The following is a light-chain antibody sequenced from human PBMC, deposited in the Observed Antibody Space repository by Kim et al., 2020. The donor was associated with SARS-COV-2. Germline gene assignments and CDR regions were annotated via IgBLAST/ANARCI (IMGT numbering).Light chain of an antibody. CDR3: NSRDSSSNHLV. J-gene: IGLJ2*01. Sequence: SSELTQDPAVSVALGQTVKITCQGDSLRGYYATWYQQKPGQAPVVVIFGKNNRPSGIPDRFSGSTSGNTASLTITRTQAGDEADYYCNSRDSSSNHLVFGGGTQLTVL. CDR1: SLRGYY. V-gene: IGLV3-19*01. CDR2: GKN.